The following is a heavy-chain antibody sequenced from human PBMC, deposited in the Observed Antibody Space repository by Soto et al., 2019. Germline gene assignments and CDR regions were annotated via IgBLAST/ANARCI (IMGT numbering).Heavy chain of an antibody. CDR2: INPSGGST. J-gene: IGHJ5*02. V-gene: IGHV1-46*01. CDR3: ARFHPPDDIQIAAAGSNWFDP. Sequence: QVQLVQSGAEVKKPGASVKVSCKASGYTFTSYYMHWVRQAPGQGLEWMGIINPSGGSTSYAQKSQGRVTMTRDTSTSTVYMELSSLRSEDTAVYYCARFHPPDDIQIAAAGSNWFDPWGQGTLVTVSS. D-gene: IGHD6-13*01. CDR1: GYTFTSYY.